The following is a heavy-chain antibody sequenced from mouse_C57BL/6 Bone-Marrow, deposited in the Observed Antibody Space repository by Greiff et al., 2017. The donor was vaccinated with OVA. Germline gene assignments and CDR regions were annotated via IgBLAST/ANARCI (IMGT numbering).Heavy chain of an antibody. CDR3: AREGGIYDGYGAWFAD. CDR1: GFTFTDYY. D-gene: IGHD2-2*01. Sequence: SGPVLVKPGPSVKISCKASGFTFTDYYMHWVKQSHGKSLEWIGLVYPYNGGTSYNQKFKGKATLTVDTSSSTAYMELNSLTSEDSAVYDCAREGGIYDGYGAWFADWGQGTLVTVSA. J-gene: IGHJ3*01. CDR2: VYPYNGGT. V-gene: IGHV1-36*01.